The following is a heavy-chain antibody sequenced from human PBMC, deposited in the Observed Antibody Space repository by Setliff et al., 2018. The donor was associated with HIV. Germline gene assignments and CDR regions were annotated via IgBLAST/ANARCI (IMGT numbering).Heavy chain of an antibody. CDR1: GYTFTSYD. V-gene: IGHV1-46*01. CDR2: IHPSGGST. D-gene: IGHD2-15*01. CDR3: ARVRYCSGGSCYGGEYWFDP. Sequence: GASVKVSCKASGYTFTSYDINWVRQATGQGLEWMGVIHPSGGSTSYAQSFQDRVTMTRDTSTSTVYMELSSLRSEDTAVYYCARVRYCSGGSCYGGEYWFDPWGQGTLVTVSS. J-gene: IGHJ5*02.